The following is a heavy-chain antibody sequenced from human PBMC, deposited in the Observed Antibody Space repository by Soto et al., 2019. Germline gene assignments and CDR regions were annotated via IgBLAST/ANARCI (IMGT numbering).Heavy chain of an antibody. D-gene: IGHD1-26*01. Sequence: PGGFLRLSCAASGFTFSSYWMHWVRQAPGKGLVWVSRINGDGNTISYADSAKGRFSISRDNAKNTLYLQMNSLRAEDTAVYYCAIFTAPSGSYVVYWGQGTLVTVSS. CDR2: INGDGNTI. V-gene: IGHV3-74*01. J-gene: IGHJ4*02. CDR1: GFTFSSYW. CDR3: AIFTAPSGSYVVY.